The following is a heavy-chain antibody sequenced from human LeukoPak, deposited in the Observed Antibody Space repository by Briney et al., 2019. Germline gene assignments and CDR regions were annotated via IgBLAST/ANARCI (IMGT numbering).Heavy chain of an antibody. Sequence: PGGSLRLSCAASGFTFSSYAMSWVRQAPGKGLEWVSAISGSGGSTYYADSVKGRFTISRDNSKNTLYPQMNSLRAEDTAVYYCARLSGDSSGYFYYFDYWGQGTLVTVSS. V-gene: IGHV3-23*01. CDR1: GFTFSSYA. J-gene: IGHJ4*02. D-gene: IGHD3-22*01. CDR2: ISGSGGST. CDR3: ARLSGDSSGYFYYFDY.